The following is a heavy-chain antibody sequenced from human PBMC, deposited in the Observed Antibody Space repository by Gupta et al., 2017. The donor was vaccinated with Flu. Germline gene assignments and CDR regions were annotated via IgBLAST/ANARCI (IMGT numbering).Heavy chain of an antibody. D-gene: IGHD2-15*01. V-gene: IGHV4-34*01. Sequence: QVQLQQWGAGLLKPSETLSLTCAVYGGSFSGYYWSWIRQPPGKGLEWIGEINHSGSTNHNPSLKSRVTISVDTSKNQFSLKLSSVTAADTAVYYCARGAGYCSGGSCYLSWFDPWGQGTLVTVSS. CDR3: ARGAGYCSGGSCYLSWFDP. J-gene: IGHJ5*02. CDR1: GGSFSGYY. CDR2: INHSGST.